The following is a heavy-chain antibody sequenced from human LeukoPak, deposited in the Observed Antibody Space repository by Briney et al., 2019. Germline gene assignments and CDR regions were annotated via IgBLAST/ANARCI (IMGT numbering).Heavy chain of an antibody. J-gene: IGHJ6*03. V-gene: IGHV4-59*01. D-gene: IGHD4-17*01. Sequence: SETLSLTCTVSGGSISSYYWSWIRQPPGKGLEWIGYIYYSGSTNYNPSLKSRVTISVDTSKNQFSLKLSSVTAADTAVYYCARERILHHYGEYYMDVWGKGTTVTVSS. CDR2: IYYSGST. CDR3: ARERILHHYGEYYMDV. CDR1: GGSISSYY.